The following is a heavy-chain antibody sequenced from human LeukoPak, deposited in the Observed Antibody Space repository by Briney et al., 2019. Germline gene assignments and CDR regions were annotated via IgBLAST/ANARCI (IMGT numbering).Heavy chain of an antibody. V-gene: IGHV3-48*03. J-gene: IGHJ1*01. CDR1: GFTFSSYE. CDR2: ISSSGSTI. D-gene: IGHD3-22*01. Sequence: GGSLRLSCAASGFTFSSYEMNWVRQAPGKGLEWVSYISSSGSTIYYADSVKGRFTISRGNAKNSLYLQMNSLRAEDTAVYYCAKQRGYYDSNFQHWGQGTLVTVSS. CDR3: AKQRGYYDSNFQH.